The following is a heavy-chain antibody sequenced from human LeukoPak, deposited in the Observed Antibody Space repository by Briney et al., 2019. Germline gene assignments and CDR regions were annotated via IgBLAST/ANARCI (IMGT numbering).Heavy chain of an antibody. V-gene: IGHV1-8*01. CDR1: GYTFTSYD. D-gene: IGHD3-10*01. CDR2: MNPNSGNT. Sequence: ASVKVSRKASGYTFTSYDINWVRQATGQGLEWMGWMNPNSGNTGYAQKFQGRVTMTRNTSISTAYMELSSLRSEDTAVYYCARGRTVVRGVNELGYWGQGTLVTVSS. J-gene: IGHJ4*02. CDR3: ARGRTVVRGVNELGY.